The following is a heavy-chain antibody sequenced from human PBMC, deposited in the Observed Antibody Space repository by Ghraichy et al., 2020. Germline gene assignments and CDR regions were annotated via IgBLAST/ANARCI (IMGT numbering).Heavy chain of an antibody. V-gene: IGHV3-7*03. D-gene: IGHD3-9*01. CDR3: VRGGGLDFHVN. Sequence: GGSLRLSCAVSGFTFTAYWMSWVRQVPGKGLEWVAIINRDGSEKYYVDSVKGRFTISRDNAENSLYLQMKSLRAEDTAVFYCVRGGGLDFHVNGAQGTRVTVSS. CDR2: INRDGSEK. J-gene: IGHJ4*02. CDR1: GFTFTAYW.